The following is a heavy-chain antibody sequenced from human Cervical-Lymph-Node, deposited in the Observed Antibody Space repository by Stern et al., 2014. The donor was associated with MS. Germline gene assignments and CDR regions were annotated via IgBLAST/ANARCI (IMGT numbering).Heavy chain of an antibody. V-gene: IGHV1-69*01. CDR2: IIATA. CDR3: ARSHYKISWVSFDY. D-gene: IGHD6-13*01. CDR1: GGTFTNYA. Sequence: QVQLVQSGAEVKEPGSSVKVSCKASGGTFTNYAIIWVRQAPGQGLEWMGGIIATAKYAQKFQGRVTITADESTSTAYMELSGLRSDDTAVYYCARSHYKISWVSFDYWGQGTLITVSS. J-gene: IGHJ4*02.